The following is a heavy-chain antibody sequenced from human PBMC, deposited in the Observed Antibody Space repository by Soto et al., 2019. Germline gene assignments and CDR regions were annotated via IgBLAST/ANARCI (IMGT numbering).Heavy chain of an antibody. Sequence: GGSLRLSCAASGFTFSSYAMSWVRQAPGKGLEWVSAISGSGGNTYYADSVKGRFTISRDNSKNTLYLQMNSLRAEDTAVYYCANYNYNDASSPSWGQGPLVTVSS. CDR2: ISGSGGNT. V-gene: IGHV3-23*01. J-gene: IGHJ5*02. CDR1: GFTFSSYA. D-gene: IGHD3-22*01. CDR3: ANYNYNDASSPS.